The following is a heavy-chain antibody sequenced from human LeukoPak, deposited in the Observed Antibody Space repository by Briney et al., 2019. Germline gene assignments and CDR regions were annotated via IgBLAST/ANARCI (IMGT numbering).Heavy chain of an antibody. CDR3: ARETSDYGVFGGAHNWLDP. CDR1: GGTFSSYA. Sequence: ASVKVSFKASGGTFSSYAISLGRQDPGQGLEWMGRIIPIFGIANYAQKFQGRVTITADKSTSTAYMELSSLRSEDTAVYYCARETSDYGVFGGAHNWLDPWGQGTLVTVSS. D-gene: IGHD4-17*01. CDR2: IIPIFGIA. V-gene: IGHV1-69*04. J-gene: IGHJ5*02.